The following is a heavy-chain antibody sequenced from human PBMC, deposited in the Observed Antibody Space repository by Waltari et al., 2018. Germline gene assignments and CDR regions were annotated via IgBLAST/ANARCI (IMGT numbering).Heavy chain of an antibody. V-gene: IGHV3-21*01. CDR1: GFTFSSYS. J-gene: IGHJ4*02. Sequence: EVQLVESGGGLVKPGGSLRLSCAASGFTFSSYSMNWVRQAPGKGLEWVASISSSSYIDYADSVKGRFTISRDNAKNSLYLQMNSLRAEDTAVYYCARYHVDTAMVTDYWGQGTLVTVSS. D-gene: IGHD5-18*01. CDR3: ARYHVDTAMVTDY. CDR2: ISSSSYI.